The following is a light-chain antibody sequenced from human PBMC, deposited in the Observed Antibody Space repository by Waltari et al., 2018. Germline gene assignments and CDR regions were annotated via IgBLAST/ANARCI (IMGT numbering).Light chain of an antibody. J-gene: IGKJ3*01. CDR2: GAS. Sequence: EIVLTQSPGTLSLSPGERATLSCRASQCVSSSYLAWYQQKPGQAPRLLIYGASSRATGIPDRFSGSGSGTDFTLTISRLEPEDFAVYYCQQYGSSFTFGPGTKVGIK. CDR1: QCVSSSY. V-gene: IGKV3-20*01. CDR3: QQYGSSFT.